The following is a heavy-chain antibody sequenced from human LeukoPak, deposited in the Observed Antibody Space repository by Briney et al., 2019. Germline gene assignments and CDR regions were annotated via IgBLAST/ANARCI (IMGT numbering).Heavy chain of an antibody. Sequence: AGSLRLSCAASGFTFSRYAMSWVRQAPEKGLEWVSAISGSGGNTYYADSVKGRFTISRDNSKNTLYLQMNSLRAEDTAVYYCAKDRGYSSSSQGFDYWGQGTLVTVSS. J-gene: IGHJ4*02. CDR2: ISGSGGNT. D-gene: IGHD6-6*01. V-gene: IGHV3-23*01. CDR1: GFTFSRYA. CDR3: AKDRGYSSSSQGFDY.